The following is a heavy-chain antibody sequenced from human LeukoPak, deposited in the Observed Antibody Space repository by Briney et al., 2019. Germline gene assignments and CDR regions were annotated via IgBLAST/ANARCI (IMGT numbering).Heavy chain of an antibody. CDR3: TKGWELPNWFDP. J-gene: IGHJ5*02. Sequence: GGSLRLSCAASGFTVSSNYMSWVRQASGKGLEWVGRIRSKANSYATAYAASVKGRFTISRDDSKNTAYLQMNSLKTEDTAVYYCTKGWELPNWFDPWGQGTLVTVSS. V-gene: IGHV3-73*01. CDR1: GFTVSSNY. D-gene: IGHD1-7*01. CDR2: IRSKANSYAT.